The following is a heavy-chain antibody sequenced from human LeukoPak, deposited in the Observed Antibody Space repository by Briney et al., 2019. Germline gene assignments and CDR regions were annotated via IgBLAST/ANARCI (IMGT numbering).Heavy chain of an antibody. J-gene: IGHJ3*02. Sequence: SVKVSCKASGDTFSSYGVSWVGQAPGQGLEWMGRVIPIFGTANYAQRFQGRVTITTDESTSTAYMELSSLRSEDTAVYYCARGGGAFGVDAFDIWGQGTMVTVSS. CDR1: GDTFSSYG. CDR2: VIPIFGTA. D-gene: IGHD1-26*01. CDR3: ARGGGAFGVDAFDI. V-gene: IGHV1-69*05.